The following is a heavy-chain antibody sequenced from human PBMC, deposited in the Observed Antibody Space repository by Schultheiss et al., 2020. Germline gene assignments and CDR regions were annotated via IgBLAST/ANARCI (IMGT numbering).Heavy chain of an antibody. CDR2: IVVGSGNT. D-gene: IGHD6-13*01. V-gene: IGHV1-58*02. Sequence: SVKVSCKASGFTFTSSAMQWVRQARGQRLEWIGWIVVGSGNTNYAQKFQERVTITRDMSTSTAYMELSSLRSEDTAVYYCAAYSSSWYGYAFDIWGQGTMVTGSS. CDR1: GFTFTSSA. CDR3: AAYSSSWYGYAFDI. J-gene: IGHJ3*02.